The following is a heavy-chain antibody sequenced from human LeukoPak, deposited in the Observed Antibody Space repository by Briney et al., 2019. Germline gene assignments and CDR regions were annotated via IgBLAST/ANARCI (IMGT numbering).Heavy chain of an antibody. CDR1: GGSISSYY. J-gene: IGHJ4*02. CDR2: IYYSGST. Sequence: SETLSLTCTVSGGSISSYYWSWIRQPPGKGLEWIGYIYYSGSTNYNPSLKSRVTISVDTSKNQFSLKLGSVTAADTAVYYCARDLYSSGLNDYWGQGTLVTVSS. D-gene: IGHD6-19*01. CDR3: ARDLYSSGLNDY. V-gene: IGHV4-59*01.